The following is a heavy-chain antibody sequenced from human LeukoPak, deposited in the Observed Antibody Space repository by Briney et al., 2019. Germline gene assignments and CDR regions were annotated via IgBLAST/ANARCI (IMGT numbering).Heavy chain of an antibody. D-gene: IGHD3-10*01. V-gene: IGHV3-15*01. CDR1: GFTFTNAW. J-gene: IGHJ4*02. CDR3: TTDLGTYYHGSQRLIPIDY. CDR2: IKSKTDGETT. Sequence: GGSLRLSCVDSGFTFTNAWMSWVRQAPGKGLEWIGRIKSKTDGETTNYAEPVRGRFTIPRDDSKSAVYLQMNSLKIGDTAVYYCTTDLGTYYHGSQRLIPIDYWGQGTLVTVSS.